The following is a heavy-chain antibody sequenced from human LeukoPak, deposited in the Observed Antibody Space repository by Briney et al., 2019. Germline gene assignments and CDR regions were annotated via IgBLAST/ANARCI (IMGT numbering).Heavy chain of an antibody. Sequence: ASVKVSCKASGYTVTSYDINWVRQATGQGLEWMGWMNPNSGNTGYAQKFQGRVTITRNTSISTAYMELSSLRSEDTAVYYCARGWVGYCSSTSCYSRYYYMDVWGKGTTVTVSS. CDR3: ARGWVGYCSSTSCYSRYYYMDV. D-gene: IGHD2-2*01. J-gene: IGHJ6*03. CDR1: GYTVTSYD. CDR2: MNPNSGNT. V-gene: IGHV1-8*03.